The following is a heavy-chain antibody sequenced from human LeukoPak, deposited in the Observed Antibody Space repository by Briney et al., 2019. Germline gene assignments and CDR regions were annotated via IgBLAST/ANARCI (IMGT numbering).Heavy chain of an antibody. J-gene: IGHJ4*02. CDR1: GFTVSSSY. D-gene: IGHD6-19*01. CDR2: IYSGGST. CDR3: ARQRGSGCLDY. Sequence: GGSLRLSCAASGFTVSSSYMSWVRQAPGKGLEWVSVIYSGGSTYYADSVKGRFTISRDNSKNTLYLQMNSLRAEDTAVYYCARQRGSGCLDYWGQGTLVTVSS. V-gene: IGHV3-53*01.